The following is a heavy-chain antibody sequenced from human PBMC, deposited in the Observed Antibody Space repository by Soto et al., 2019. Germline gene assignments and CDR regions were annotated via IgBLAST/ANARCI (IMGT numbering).Heavy chain of an antibody. Sequence: QVQLVESGGGVVQPGTSLRLSCEASGFTFSGFGMHWVRQAPGKGLEWVAVIWYDGSKKYYADCVKGRFTIARDNSKKALYQQMNSLRAEDTAVYYCARGRGGSYGGNSAHFDIWGKGTLVTVSS. CDR3: ARGRGGSYGGNSAHFDI. D-gene: IGHD4-17*01. CDR1: GFTFSGFG. J-gene: IGHJ3*02. CDR2: IWYDGSKK. V-gene: IGHV3-33*01.